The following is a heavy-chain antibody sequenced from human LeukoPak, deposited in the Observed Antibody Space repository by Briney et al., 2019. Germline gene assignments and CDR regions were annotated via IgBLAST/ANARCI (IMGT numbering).Heavy chain of an antibody. J-gene: IGHJ5*02. V-gene: IGHV1-69*01. D-gene: IGHD2-15*01. CDR1: GGTFSSYA. Sequence: SVKVPCKASGGTFSSYAISWVRQAPGQGLEWMGGIIPIFGTANYAQKFQGRVTITADESTSTAYMELSSLRSEDTAVYYCARDRRGYCSGGSCQPYNWFDPWGQGTLVTVSS. CDR2: IIPIFGTA. CDR3: ARDRRGYCSGGSCQPYNWFDP.